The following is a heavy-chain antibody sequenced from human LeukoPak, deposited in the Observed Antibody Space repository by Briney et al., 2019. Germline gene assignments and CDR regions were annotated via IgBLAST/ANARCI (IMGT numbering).Heavy chain of an antibody. D-gene: IGHD4-17*01. CDR1: GFTFSSYG. V-gene: IGHV3-30*02. Sequence: GGSLRLSCAASGFTFSSYGMHWVRQAPDKGLEWVAFIRYDASNTYYGDSVKGRFTISRDNSKSTVYLQMNRPRVEDTAMYYCAKSYGANYFGYWGQGALVIVSS. CDR2: IRYDASNT. CDR3: AKSYGANYFGY. J-gene: IGHJ4*02.